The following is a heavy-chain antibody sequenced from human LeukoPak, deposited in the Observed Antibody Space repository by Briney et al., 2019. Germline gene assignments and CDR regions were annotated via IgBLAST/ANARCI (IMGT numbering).Heavy chain of an antibody. CDR1: GFTFSSYE. CDR3: AELGITMIGGV. Sequence: GGSLRLSCAASGFTFSSYEMNWVRQAPGKGLEWVSYISSSGSTIHYADSVKGRFTISRDDAKNSLYLQMNSLRAEDTAVYYCAELGITMIGGVWGKGTTVTISS. CDR2: ISSSGSTI. D-gene: IGHD3-10*02. V-gene: IGHV3-48*03. J-gene: IGHJ6*04.